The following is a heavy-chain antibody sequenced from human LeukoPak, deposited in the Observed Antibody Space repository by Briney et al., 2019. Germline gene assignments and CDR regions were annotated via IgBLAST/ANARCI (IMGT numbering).Heavy chain of an antibody. J-gene: IGHJ4*02. CDR3: ARGAAVAAFDY. CDR1: GGSFSGYY. Sequence: SETLSLTCAVYGGSFSGYYWSWIRQPPGKGLEWIGEINHGGSTNYNPSLKSRVTISVDTSKNQFSLKLSSVTAADTAVYYCARGAAVAAFDYWGPGTLVTVSS. D-gene: IGHD6-19*01. V-gene: IGHV4-34*01. CDR2: INHGGST.